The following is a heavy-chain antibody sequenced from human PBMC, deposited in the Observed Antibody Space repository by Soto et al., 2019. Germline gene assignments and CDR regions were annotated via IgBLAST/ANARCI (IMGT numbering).Heavy chain of an antibody. V-gene: IGHV3-30-3*01. J-gene: IGHJ4*02. CDR3: ARQAEVYYSDSGLKLDY. CDR1: GFTFSSYA. CDR2: ISYDGSNK. D-gene: IGHD3-22*01. Sequence: GGSLRLSCAASGFTFSSYAMHWVRQAPGKGLEWVAVISYDGSNKYYADSVKGRFTISRDNSKNTLYLQMNSLRAEDTAVYYCARQAEVYYSDSGLKLDYWGQGTLVTVSS.